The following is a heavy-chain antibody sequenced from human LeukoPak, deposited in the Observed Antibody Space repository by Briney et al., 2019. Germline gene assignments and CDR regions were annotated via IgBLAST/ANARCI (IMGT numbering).Heavy chain of an antibody. CDR2: IYYSGST. CDR3: AGGHGYCSGGSCNDY. J-gene: IGHJ4*02. D-gene: IGHD2-15*01. Sequence: PSETLSLTCTVSGGSISSSSYYWGWIRQPPGKGLEWIGSIYYSGSTYYNPSLKSRVTISVDTSKNQFSLKLSSVTAADTAVYYRAGGHGYCSGGSCNDYWGQGTLVTVSS. CDR1: GGSISSSSYY. V-gene: IGHV4-39*07.